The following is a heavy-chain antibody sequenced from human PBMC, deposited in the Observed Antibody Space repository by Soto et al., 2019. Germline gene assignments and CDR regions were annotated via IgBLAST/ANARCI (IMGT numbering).Heavy chain of an antibody. V-gene: IGHV3-23*01. CDR3: AKDRDYPRDYFHY. Sequence: GGSLRLSCAASGFTLGGYGMSWVRQAPGKGLEWVSAVSPNGQGIYYADSVRGRFTISRDFSNNTVFLHMDSLRAEDTAVYYCAKDRDYPRDYFHYWGQGTLVTVSS. J-gene: IGHJ4*02. CDR2: VSPNGQGI. CDR1: GFTLGGYG. D-gene: IGHD3-10*01.